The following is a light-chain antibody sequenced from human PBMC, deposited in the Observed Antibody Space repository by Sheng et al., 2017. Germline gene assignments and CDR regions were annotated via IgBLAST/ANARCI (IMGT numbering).Light chain of an antibody. CDR3: QTWGTGIRV. J-gene: IGLJ2*01. CDR2: VNSDGSH. V-gene: IGLV4-69*01. CDR1: SEHSSYA. Sequence: QLVLTQSPSASASLGASVKLTCTLSSEHSSYAIAWHQQQAEKGPRYLMRVNSDGSHSKGDGIPDRFSGSSSGAERYLSISSLQSEDEADYYCQTWGTGIRVFGGGTKADRP.